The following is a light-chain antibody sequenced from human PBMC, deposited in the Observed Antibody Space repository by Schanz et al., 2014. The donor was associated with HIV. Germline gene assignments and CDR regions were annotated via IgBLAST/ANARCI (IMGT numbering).Light chain of an antibody. CDR1: SGDVGSYNY. CDR2: DVS. J-gene: IGLJ1*01. Sequence: QSALTQPASVSGSPGQSISISCTGTSGDVGSYNYVSWYQQHPGKAPKLMIYDVSNRPSGVSSRFSGSKSGNTASLTISGLQAEDEADYYCCSYTTTLVFGPGTKLTVL. CDR3: CSYTTTLV. V-gene: IGLV2-14*03.